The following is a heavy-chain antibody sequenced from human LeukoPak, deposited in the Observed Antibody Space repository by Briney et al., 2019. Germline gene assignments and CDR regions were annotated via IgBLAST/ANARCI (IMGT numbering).Heavy chain of an antibody. J-gene: IGHJ4*02. Sequence: PSETLSLTCTVSGGSISNYYWSWLRQPPGKGLEWIGDINYSGSTNYNPSLKSRVTISIDTSKNQFSLKLSPVTAADTAVYYCARLDWYYYDSSGYWDDWGQGTLVTVSS. CDR2: INYSGST. V-gene: IGHV4-59*08. D-gene: IGHD3-22*01. CDR3: ARLDWYYYDSSGYWDD. CDR1: GGSISNYY.